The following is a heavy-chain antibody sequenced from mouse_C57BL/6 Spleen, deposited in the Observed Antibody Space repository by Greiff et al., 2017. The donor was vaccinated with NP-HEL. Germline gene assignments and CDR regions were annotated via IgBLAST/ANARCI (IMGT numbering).Heavy chain of an antibody. V-gene: IGHV1-85*01. J-gene: IGHJ2*01. CDR2: LYPRDGST. D-gene: IGHD2-4*01. Sequence: QVQLQQSGPELVKPGASVKLSCKASGYNFTSYDINWVKQRPGQGLEWIGWLYPRDGSTTYNENFKGNATLTVDTSSSTAYMELHSLTSEDSAVYFCARGSYDYDPDDWGQGTTLTVSS. CDR1: GYNFTSYD. CDR3: ARGSYDYDPDD.